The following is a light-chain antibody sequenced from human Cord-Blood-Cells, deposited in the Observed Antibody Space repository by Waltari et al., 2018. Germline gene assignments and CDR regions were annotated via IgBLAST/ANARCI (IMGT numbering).Light chain of an antibody. CDR2: AAS. J-gene: IGKJ1*01. CDR3: QKYNSAPPT. Sequence: QMTPSPSSLSASVGDRVTITCRGSQGISNYLAWYQQKPGKVPMLLIYAASTLQSGVPSRFSGSGSGTDFTLTISSLQPEDVATYYCQKYNSAPPTFGQGTQVGSK. V-gene: IGKV1-27*01. CDR1: QGISNY.